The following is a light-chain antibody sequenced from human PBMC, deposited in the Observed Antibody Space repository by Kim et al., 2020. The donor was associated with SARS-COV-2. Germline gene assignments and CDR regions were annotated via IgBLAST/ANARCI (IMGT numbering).Light chain of an antibody. CDR1: SSDVGGYKY. CDR2: EVS. V-gene: IGLV2-14*03. J-gene: IGLJ2*01. CDR3: SSYTSSSTLI. Sequence: QSVLTQPASVSGSPGQSITISCTGTSSDVGGYKYVSWYQQHPGKAPRVVIYEVSERPSGVSHRFSGSKSGNTASLTISGFQAEDEADYYCSSYTSSSTLIFGGGTQLTVL.